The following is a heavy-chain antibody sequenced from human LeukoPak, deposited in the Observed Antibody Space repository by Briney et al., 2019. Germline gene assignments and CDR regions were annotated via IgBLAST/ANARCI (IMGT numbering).Heavy chain of an antibody. CDR1: GYTLTELS. J-gene: IGHJ4*02. D-gene: IGHD3-22*01. CDR3: ARSTIYYYDSGGYDRMVPHYFDY. CDR2: FDPEDGET. Sequence: ASVKVSCKVSGYTLTELSMHWVRQAPGKGLEWMGGFDPEDGETIYAQKFQGRVTMTEDTSTDTAYMELSSLRSEDTAVYYCARSTIYYYDSGGYDRMVPHYFDYWGQGTLVTVSS. V-gene: IGHV1-24*01.